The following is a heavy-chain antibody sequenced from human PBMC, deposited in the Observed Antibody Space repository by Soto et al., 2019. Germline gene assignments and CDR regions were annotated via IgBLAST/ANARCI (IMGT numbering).Heavy chain of an antibody. Sequence: QVQLQESGPGLVKPSGTLSLSCAVSGVSISSSNWWSWVRLPPRKGLEWIGEIYHSGSTNYNPSLKSRVTISVDKSKNQFSLKLSSVTAADTAVYYCARDLTYYYDSSAGNWGQGTLVTVSS. CDR3: ARDLTYYYDSSAGN. J-gene: IGHJ4*02. CDR1: GVSISSSNW. V-gene: IGHV4-4*02. CDR2: IYHSGST. D-gene: IGHD3-22*01.